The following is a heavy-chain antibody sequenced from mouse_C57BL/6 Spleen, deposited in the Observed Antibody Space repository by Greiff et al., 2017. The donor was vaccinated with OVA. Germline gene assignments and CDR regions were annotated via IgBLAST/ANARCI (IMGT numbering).Heavy chain of an antibody. CDR3: TTGTTVVAPYAMDY. V-gene: IGHV14-4*01. D-gene: IGHD1-1*01. CDR1: GFNIKDDY. J-gene: IGHJ4*01. Sequence: VQLQQSGAELVRPGASVKLSCTASGFNIKDDYMHWVKQRPEQGLEWIGWIDPENGDAEYASKFQGKATITADTSSNTAYLQLSSLTSEDTAVYYCTTGTTVVAPYAMDYWGQGTSVTVSS. CDR2: IDPENGDA.